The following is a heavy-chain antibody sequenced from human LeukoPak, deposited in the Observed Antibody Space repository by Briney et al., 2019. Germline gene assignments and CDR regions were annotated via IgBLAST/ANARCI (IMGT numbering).Heavy chain of an antibody. D-gene: IGHD6-13*01. Sequence: ASVKVSCKASGYTFTGFYIHWVRQAPGQGLEWMARINPRNGASHAAQKFQGRVTLTRDTSISTAYMEMRKLTSDDTAFYYCARGRIAAAGAIDYWGQGARVTVSS. CDR3: ARGRIAAAGAIDY. J-gene: IGHJ4*02. V-gene: IGHV1-2*06. CDR1: GYTFTGFY. CDR2: INPRNGAS.